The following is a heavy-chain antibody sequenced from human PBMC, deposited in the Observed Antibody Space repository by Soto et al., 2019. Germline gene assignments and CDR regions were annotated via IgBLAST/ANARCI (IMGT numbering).Heavy chain of an antibody. CDR1: GGSINSHY. J-gene: IGHJ4*02. CDR2: IHYTGST. V-gene: IGHV4-59*11. Sequence: QVHLQESGPGLVKPSETLSLTCVVSGGSINSHYWSWIRQPPGKGLEWIGDIHYTGSTKYNPPLNSRVTISLGTSKSLFSLRLSSVTPADTAVYYCVRTRRGGDWGQGTLVTSSP. CDR3: VRTRRGGD. D-gene: IGHD3-16*01.